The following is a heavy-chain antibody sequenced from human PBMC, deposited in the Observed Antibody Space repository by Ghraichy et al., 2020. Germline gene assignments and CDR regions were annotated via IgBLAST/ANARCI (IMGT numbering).Heavy chain of an antibody. Sequence: SETMSLTCAVYGGSFSGYYWSWIRQPPGKGLEWIGEINHSGSTNYNPSLKSRVTISVDTSKNQFSLKLSSVTAADTAVYYCARGSRMDISGSYLFDYWGQGTLVTVSS. D-gene: IGHD1-26*01. CDR1: GGSFSGYY. CDR2: INHSGST. V-gene: IGHV4-34*01. J-gene: IGHJ4*02. CDR3: ARGSRMDISGSYLFDY.